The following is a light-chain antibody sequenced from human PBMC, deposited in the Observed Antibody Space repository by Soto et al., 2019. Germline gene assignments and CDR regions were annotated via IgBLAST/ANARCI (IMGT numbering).Light chain of an antibody. J-gene: IGKJ4*01. CDR3: QQRSSGRLT. Sequence: EIVLTQSPATLSLSPGETATLSCSASQSVSSSLAWYQQKPGQTPRLLIDDASNRATGIPARFSGSGSGADFTLPGSSLESEDFAVYCWQQRSSGRLTFGGGTSVEIK. V-gene: IGKV3-11*01. CDR1: QSVSSS. CDR2: DAS.